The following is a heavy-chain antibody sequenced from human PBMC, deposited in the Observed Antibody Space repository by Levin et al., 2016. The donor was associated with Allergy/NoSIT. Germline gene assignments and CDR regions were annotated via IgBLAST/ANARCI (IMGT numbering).Heavy chain of an antibody. Sequence: WIRQPPGKGLEWVSYISSSGSTIYYADSVKGRFTISRDNAKNSLYLQMNSLRAEDTAVYYCARGRYYFDYWGQGTLVTVSS. CDR3: ARGRYYFDY. CDR2: ISSSGSTI. V-gene: IGHV3-48*03. J-gene: IGHJ4*02.